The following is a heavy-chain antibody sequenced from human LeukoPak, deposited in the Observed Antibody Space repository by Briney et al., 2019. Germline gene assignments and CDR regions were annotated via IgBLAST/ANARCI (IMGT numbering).Heavy chain of an antibody. Sequence: SETLSLTCTVSGGSISSGNYYWSWIRQPPGKGLEWIGYIYHSGNTYYNASLKSRVTISVDRSKSQFSLSLSSVTAADTAVYYCAGIVGAVDAFDIWGQGTMVTVSS. CDR2: IYHSGNT. V-gene: IGHV4-30-2*01. D-gene: IGHD1-26*01. CDR1: GGSISSGNYY. J-gene: IGHJ3*02. CDR3: AGIVGAVDAFDI.